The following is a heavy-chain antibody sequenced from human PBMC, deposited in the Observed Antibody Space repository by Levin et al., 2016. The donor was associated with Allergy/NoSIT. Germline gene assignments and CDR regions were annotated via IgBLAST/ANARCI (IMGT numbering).Heavy chain of an antibody. V-gene: IGHV3-48*02. CDR3: ARSGSYTFDY. Sequence: WIRQPPGKGLEWIAYISSSSSSIYYADSVKGRLTISRDNAKDSLYLQMNSLRDEDTAVYYCARSGSYTFDYWGQGTLVTVSS. J-gene: IGHJ4*02. CDR2: ISSSSSSI. D-gene: IGHD1-26*01.